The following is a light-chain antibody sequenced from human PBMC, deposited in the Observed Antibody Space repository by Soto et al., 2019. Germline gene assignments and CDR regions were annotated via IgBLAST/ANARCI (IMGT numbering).Light chain of an antibody. CDR2: RAS. CDR3: QHDKTYSRA. Sequence: DIQMTQSPSTLSASVGDRVTITCRASQTISPWLAWYQQSPGKAPKLLIYRASSLAGGVPSRFSGSGSGTEFTLTISSLQPDDFATYYCQHDKTYSRAFGQGTKVEIK. J-gene: IGKJ1*01. CDR1: QTISPW. V-gene: IGKV1-5*03.